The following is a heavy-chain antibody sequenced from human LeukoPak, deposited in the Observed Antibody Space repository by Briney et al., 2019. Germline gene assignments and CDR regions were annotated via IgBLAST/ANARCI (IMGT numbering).Heavy chain of an antibody. J-gene: IGHJ3*02. CDR1: GGTFSSYA. Sequence: ASVKVSCKASGGTFSSYAISWVRQAPGQGLEWMGIINPSGGSTSYAQKFQGRVTMTTDTSTSTAYMELRSLRSDDTAVYYCARDRFDIWGQGTMVTVSS. CDR3: ARDRFDI. CDR2: INPSGGST. V-gene: IGHV1-46*01.